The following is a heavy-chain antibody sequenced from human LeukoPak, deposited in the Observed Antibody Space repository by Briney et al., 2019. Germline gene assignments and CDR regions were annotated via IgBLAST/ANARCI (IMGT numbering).Heavy chain of an antibody. V-gene: IGHV4-30-2*01. D-gene: IGHD4-17*01. CDR1: GGSISSGGYS. J-gene: IGHJ4*02. CDR2: IYHSGST. CDR3: ARYGDYDVY. Sequence: SQTLSLTCAVSGGSISSGGYSWSWIRQPPGKVLEWIGYIYHSGSTYYNPSLKSRVTISVDRSKNQFSLKLSSVTAADTAVYYCARYGDYDVYWGQGTLVTVSS.